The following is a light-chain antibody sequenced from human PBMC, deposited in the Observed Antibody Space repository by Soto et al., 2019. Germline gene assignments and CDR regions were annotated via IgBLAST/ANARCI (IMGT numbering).Light chain of an antibody. Sequence: QAVVTQPRSVSGSPGQSVTISCTGTNSDVGGYNYVSWYQQHPGKAPKLMIYDVSKRPSGVPDRFSGSKSGNTASLTISGLQAEDEADYYCCSYAGSYTFSYVFGTGTKLTVL. CDR3: CSYAGSYTFSYV. V-gene: IGLV2-11*01. CDR1: NSDVGGYNY. J-gene: IGLJ1*01. CDR2: DVS.